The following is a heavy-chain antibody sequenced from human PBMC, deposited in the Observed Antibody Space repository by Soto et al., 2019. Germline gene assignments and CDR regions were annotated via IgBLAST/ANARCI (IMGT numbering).Heavy chain of an antibody. Sequence: EVQLAESGGGLVKPGESLRLSCAGSGFIFSNTWMNWVRQAPGKGLEWVGRIKSKIEGGTIDYTAPVKGRFTISRDDSRNMLYLQMNSLKTEDTAIYYCSTLGRLTGYNVGGQGTLVTVSS. CDR3: STLGRLTGYNV. V-gene: IGHV3-15*07. D-gene: IGHD3-9*01. CDR2: IKSKIEGGTI. J-gene: IGHJ4*02. CDR1: GFIFSNTW.